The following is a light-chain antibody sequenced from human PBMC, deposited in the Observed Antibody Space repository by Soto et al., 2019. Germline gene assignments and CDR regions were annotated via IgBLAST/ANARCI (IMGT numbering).Light chain of an antibody. V-gene: IGKV3-20*01. J-gene: IGKJ1*01. CDR3: QQYGSSPKT. CDR1: QSVSNNY. CDR2: GAS. Sequence: DIVLTQSPGTLSLSPGERATLSCRSSQSVSNNYLAWYQQKPGQAPRLLIYGASNRATGIPDRFSGSWSGTDFTLTISRLEPEDVSVYYCQQYGSSPKTLGQGTKVDIK.